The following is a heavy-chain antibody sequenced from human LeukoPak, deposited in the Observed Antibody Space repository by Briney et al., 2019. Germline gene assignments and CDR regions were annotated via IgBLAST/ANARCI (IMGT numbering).Heavy chain of an antibody. J-gene: IGHJ4*02. CDR1: GFTFTGYY. CDR3: ARVSKGYCGGYCYSDY. CDR2: INPNSGGT. V-gene: IGHV1-2*02. Sequence: ASVKVSCKASGFTFTGYYMHWVRQAPGQGLEWMGWINPNSGGTNYAQKFQGRVTMTRDTSITTAYMDLSSLRSDDTALYYCARVSKGYCGGYCYSDYWGQGTLVTVSS. D-gene: IGHD2-21*02.